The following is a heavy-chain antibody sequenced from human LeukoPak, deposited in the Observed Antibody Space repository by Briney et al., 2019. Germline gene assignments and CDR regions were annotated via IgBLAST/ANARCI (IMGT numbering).Heavy chain of an antibody. V-gene: IGHV3-23*01. CDR2: ISNTGSNT. CDR1: GLTFSSYA. D-gene: IGHD3-3*01. Sequence: PGGSLRLSCATSGLTFSSYAVAWVRQAPGKGLEWVSSISNTGSNTYYADSVKGRFTISRDNSKNTLSLQMNSLTAEDTAVYYCAARRGYYHYMDVWGKGTTVTVSS. J-gene: IGHJ6*03. CDR3: AARRGYYHYMDV.